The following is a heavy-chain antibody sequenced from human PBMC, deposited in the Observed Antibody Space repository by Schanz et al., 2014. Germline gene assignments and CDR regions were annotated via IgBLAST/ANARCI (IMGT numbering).Heavy chain of an antibody. CDR3: ARSAGRDFWSGYYTRFDY. CDR2: ISGSGGST. CDR1: GFTFSSYA. J-gene: IGHJ4*02. Sequence: DVQLLESGGGLVQPGGSLRLSCAASGFTFSSYAMSWVRQAPGKGLEWVSGISGSGGSTYYADSVKGRFTISRDNSKNTLYLQMNSLRAEDTAVYYCARSAGRDFWSGYYTRFDYWGQGTLVTVSS. D-gene: IGHD3-3*01. V-gene: IGHV3-23*01.